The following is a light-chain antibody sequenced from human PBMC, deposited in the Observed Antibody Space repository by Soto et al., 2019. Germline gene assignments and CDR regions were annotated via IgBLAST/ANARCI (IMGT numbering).Light chain of an antibody. CDR1: QSIRSER. Sequence: EIVLTQSPDTLSLSPGERATLSCRASQSIRSERLAWYQQKPGQAPRLVIFDAFNRASGMPERFSGSGSGTDFTLTITRLEPGDFAVYYCQEYDASPITFGLGTRLEIK. V-gene: IGKV3-20*01. CDR3: QEYDASPIT. J-gene: IGKJ5*01. CDR2: DAF.